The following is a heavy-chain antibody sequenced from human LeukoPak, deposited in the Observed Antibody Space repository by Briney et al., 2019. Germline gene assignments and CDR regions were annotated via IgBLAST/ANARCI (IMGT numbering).Heavy chain of an antibody. Sequence: GGSLRLSCAASGFTFSSYAMSWVRQAPGKRLEWVASFSGGAGNIFYADSVKGRFTISRDNPQNTVYLQVSSLRAEDTAVYYCAKDQYIYGSSPFDYWGQGTLVTVSS. CDR1: GFTFSSYA. CDR3: AKDQYIYGSSPFDY. J-gene: IGHJ4*02. CDR2: FSGGAGNI. V-gene: IGHV3-23*01. D-gene: IGHD3-10*01.